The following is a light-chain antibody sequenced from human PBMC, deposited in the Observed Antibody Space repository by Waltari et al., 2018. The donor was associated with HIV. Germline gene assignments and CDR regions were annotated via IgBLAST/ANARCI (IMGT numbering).Light chain of an antibody. CDR2: DVT. CDR1: SSDVGGYNY. CDR3: CAYAGSYDFDVV. V-gene: IGLV2-11*01. J-gene: IGLJ2*01. Sequence: QSALTQPRSVSGSLGQSVTISCTVISSDVGGYNYVSWYQQHPGKAPKLLIFDVTKRPSGVPDRFSVSKSGDTVSLTISGLQSEDEADYYCCAYAGSYDFDVVFGGGTNLTVL.